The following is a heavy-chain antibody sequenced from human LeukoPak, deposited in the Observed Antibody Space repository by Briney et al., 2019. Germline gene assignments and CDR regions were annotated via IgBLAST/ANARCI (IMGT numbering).Heavy chain of an antibody. D-gene: IGHD5-24*01. CDR3: TTDLYGSGWLHD. CDR1: GFTFSNAW. CDR2: IKSKTDGGTT. Sequence: GGSLRLSCAASGFTFSNAWMNWVRQAPGKGLEWVGRIKSKTDGGTTDYAAPVKGRITISRDDSKNALYLQMNSLKTEDTGVYYGTTDLYGSGWLHDWGHGTLATVSS. V-gene: IGHV3-15*07. J-gene: IGHJ4*01.